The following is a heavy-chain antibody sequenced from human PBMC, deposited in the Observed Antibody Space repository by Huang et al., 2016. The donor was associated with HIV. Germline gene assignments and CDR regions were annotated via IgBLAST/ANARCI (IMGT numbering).Heavy chain of an antibody. Sequence: EVQLVQSGPEMKKPGESLRISCKGSGYTFTSYWIGWVRQLPGKGLEWKGIILSYDSEVRDSPSFQGQVTMSVDTSINIAYLHLKSLKASDTAIYYCARQSVEYSPSDFWGQGTLVTVSS. CDR2: ILSYDSEV. D-gene: IGHD2-21*01. CDR3: ARQSVEYSPSDF. J-gene: IGHJ4*02. V-gene: IGHV5-51*01. CDR1: GYTFTSYW.